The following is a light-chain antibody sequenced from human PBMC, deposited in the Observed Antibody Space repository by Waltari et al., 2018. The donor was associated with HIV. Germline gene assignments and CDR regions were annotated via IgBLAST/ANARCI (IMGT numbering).Light chain of an antibody. Sequence: QSVLTQPPSASGTPGQRVTTSYSRSSSTIGHHAEDWYQPVPGTAPKLLIYSNNQRPSGVPDRISGSKSGTSASLAVGGLHSDDEADYYCASWEDSLHGPVFGGGTKLTVL. CDR3: ASWEDSLHGPV. V-gene: IGLV1-44*01. J-gene: IGLJ2*01. CDR2: SNN. CDR1: SSTIGHHA.